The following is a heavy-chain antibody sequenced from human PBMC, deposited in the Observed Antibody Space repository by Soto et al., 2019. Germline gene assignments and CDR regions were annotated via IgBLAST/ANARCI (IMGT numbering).Heavy chain of an antibody. D-gene: IGHD3-22*01. V-gene: IGHV4-59*01. J-gene: IGHJ4*02. Sequence: PSETLSLTCTVSGGSISSYYLSWIRQPPGKGLEWIGDIYYSGSTNYNPSLKSRVTISVDTSKNQFSLKLSSVTAADTAVYYCARVSSGYYSNFDYRGQGTLVTVSS. CDR3: ARVSSGYYSNFDY. CDR2: IYYSGST. CDR1: GGSISSYY.